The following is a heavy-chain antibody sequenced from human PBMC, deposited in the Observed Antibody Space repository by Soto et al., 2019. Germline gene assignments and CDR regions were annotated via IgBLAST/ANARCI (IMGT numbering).Heavy chain of an antibody. Sequence: ASVKVSCKTSGDSFNDYYIHWVRQAPGQGLEWMGWINPNGGGTKYAQKFQGRVTMTEDTSTDTAYMELSSLRSEDTAVYYCATTRWYSNYYYMDVWGKGTTVTVSS. CDR3: ATTRWYSNYYYMDV. D-gene: IGHD2-15*01. V-gene: IGHV1-2*02. CDR1: GDSFNDYY. J-gene: IGHJ6*03. CDR2: INPNGGGT.